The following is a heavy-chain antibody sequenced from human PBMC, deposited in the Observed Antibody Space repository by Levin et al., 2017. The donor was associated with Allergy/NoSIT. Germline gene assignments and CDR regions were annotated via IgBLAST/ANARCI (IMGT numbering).Heavy chain of an antibody. J-gene: IGHJ6*02. CDR1: GGTFSSYA. D-gene: IGHD3-22*01. CDR3: ARDRTYYDSSGYYLPPKYYYYYYGMDV. Sequence: ASVKVSCKASGGTFSSYAISWVRQAPGQGLEWMGGIIPIFGTANYAQKFQGRVTITADKSTSTAYMELSSLRSEDTAVYYCARDRTYYDSSGYYLPPKYYYYYYGMDVWGQGTTVTVSS. V-gene: IGHV1-69*06. CDR2: IIPIFGTA.